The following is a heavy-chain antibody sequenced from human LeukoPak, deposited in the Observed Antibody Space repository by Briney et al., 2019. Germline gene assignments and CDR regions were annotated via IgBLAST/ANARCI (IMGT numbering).Heavy chain of an antibody. CDR3: TRSDYSGSGTYTEFDAFDI. CDR2: IYYSGST. J-gene: IGHJ3*02. Sequence: PSETLSLTCTVSGGSISSYYWSWIRQPPGKGLEWIGYIYYSGSTNYSPSLKSRVTVSLDTSKSQFSLKVISVTAADSALYYCTRSDYSGSGTYTEFDAFDIWGRGTMVTVSS. D-gene: IGHD3-10*01. V-gene: IGHV4-59*01. CDR1: GGSISSYY.